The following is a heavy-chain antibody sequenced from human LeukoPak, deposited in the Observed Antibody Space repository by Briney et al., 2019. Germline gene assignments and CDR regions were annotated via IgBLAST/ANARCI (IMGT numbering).Heavy chain of an antibody. CDR3: ARGDDYVWGSYRELDY. V-gene: IGHV1-18*01. J-gene: IGHJ4*02. Sequence: GASVKVSCKASVYTFTSYGISWVRQAPGQGLEWMGWISAYNGNTNYAQKLQGRVTMTTDTSTSTAYMELRSLRSDDTAVYYCARGDDYVWGSYRELDYWGQGTLVTVSS. D-gene: IGHD3-16*02. CDR1: VYTFTSYG. CDR2: ISAYNGNT.